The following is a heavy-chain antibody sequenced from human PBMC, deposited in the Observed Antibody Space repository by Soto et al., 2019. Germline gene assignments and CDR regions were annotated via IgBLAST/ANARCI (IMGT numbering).Heavy chain of an antibody. CDR1: GGSISSSSYY. Sequence: SETLSLTCTVSGGSISSSSYYWGWIRQPPGKGLEWIGSIYYSGSTYYNPSLKSRVTISVDTSKNQFSLKLSSVTAADTAVYYCARHEIPPTVTLGYWGQGTLVTGSS. CDR3: ARHEIPPTVTLGY. J-gene: IGHJ4*02. D-gene: IGHD4-17*01. V-gene: IGHV4-39*01. CDR2: IYYSGST.